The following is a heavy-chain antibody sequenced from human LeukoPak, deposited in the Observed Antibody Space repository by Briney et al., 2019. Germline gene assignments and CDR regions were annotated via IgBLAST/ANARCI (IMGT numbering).Heavy chain of an antibody. CDR1: GYTFTGYY. CDR3: ARHIPSYYYDSSGYLDY. D-gene: IGHD3-22*01. Sequence: ASVKVSCKASGYTFTGYYMHWVRQAPGQGLEWMGRINPNSGGTNYAQKFQGRVTITTDESTSTAHMELSSLRSEDTAVYYCARHIPSYYYDSSGYLDYWGQGTLVTVSS. V-gene: IGHV1-2*06. J-gene: IGHJ4*02. CDR2: INPNSGGT.